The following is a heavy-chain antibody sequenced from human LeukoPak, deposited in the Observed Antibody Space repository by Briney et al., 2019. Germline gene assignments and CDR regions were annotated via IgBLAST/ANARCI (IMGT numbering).Heavy chain of an antibody. CDR3: AREDCSSTSCYLDP. J-gene: IGHJ5*02. CDR1: GFTFSSSA. CDR2: ISYDGSNK. V-gene: IGHV3-30-3*01. D-gene: IGHD2-2*01. Sequence: GRSLRLSCAASGFTFSSSAMHWVRQAPDKGLEWVAVISYDGSNKYYADSVKGRFTISRDNAKNSLYLQMNSLRAEDTAVYYCAREDCSSTSCYLDPWGQGTLVTVSS.